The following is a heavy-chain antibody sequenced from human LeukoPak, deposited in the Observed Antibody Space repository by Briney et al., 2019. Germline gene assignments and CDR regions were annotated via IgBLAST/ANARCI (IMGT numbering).Heavy chain of an antibody. Sequence: PRASVKVSCKASGYTFSSYGISWVRQAPGQGLEWMGWISGYNGNTHYAQKVQGRVTMTRDTSISTAYMELSRLRSDDTAVYYCARVRYRLAETYIDYWGQGTLVTVSS. J-gene: IGHJ4*02. V-gene: IGHV1-18*01. CDR3: ARVRYRLAETYIDY. CDR1: GYTFSSYG. D-gene: IGHD3-16*01. CDR2: ISGYNGNT.